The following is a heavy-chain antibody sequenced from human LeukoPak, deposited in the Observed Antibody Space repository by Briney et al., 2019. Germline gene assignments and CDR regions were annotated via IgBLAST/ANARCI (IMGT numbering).Heavy chain of an antibody. J-gene: IGHJ2*01. CDR1: GYTFTSYW. V-gene: IGHV5-51*01. CDR3: ARRSDWYFDL. CDR2: IYPGDSDT. Sequence: GESLKISCKGSGYTFTSYWIGWVRQMPGKGLEWIGIIYPGDSDTRYSPSFQGQVTISADKSITTAYLQWSTLKASDTAMHYCARRSDWYFDLWGRGTLVTVSS.